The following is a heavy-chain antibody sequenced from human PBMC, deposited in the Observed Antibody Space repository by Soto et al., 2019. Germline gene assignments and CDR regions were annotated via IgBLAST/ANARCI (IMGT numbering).Heavy chain of an antibody. J-gene: IGHJ4*02. CDR3: ARPSPCGSGYGSLDY. Sequence: GEPLXTPCKASGYSFTSYLIGWVPQIPGKGLEWMGTIYPGAPDTRYSPSPQGQVTTSADKSVSTAYLEWSSLKASETAMYYCARPSPCGSGYGSLDYWGEGSRVTVCS. CDR1: GYSFTSYL. D-gene: IGHD4-17*01. V-gene: IGHV5-51*01. CDR2: IYPGAPDT.